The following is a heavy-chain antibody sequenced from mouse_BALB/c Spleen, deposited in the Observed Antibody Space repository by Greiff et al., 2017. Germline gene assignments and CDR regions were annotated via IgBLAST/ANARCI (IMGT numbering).Heavy chain of an antibody. J-gene: IGHJ4*01. V-gene: IGHV14-3*02. D-gene: IGHD2-14*01. Sequence: VQLQQSGAELVKPGASVKLSCTASGFNIKDTYMNWVKQRPEQGLEWIGRIDPANGNTKYDPKFQGKATITADTSSNTAYLQLSSLTSEDTAVYYCARWGYDDAMDYWGQGTSVTVSS. CDR1: GFNIKDTY. CDR2: IDPANGNT. CDR3: ARWGYDDAMDY.